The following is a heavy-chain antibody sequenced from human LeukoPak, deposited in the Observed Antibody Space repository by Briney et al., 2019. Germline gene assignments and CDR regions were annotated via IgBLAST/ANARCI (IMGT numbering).Heavy chain of an antibody. J-gene: IGHJ4*02. CDR3: ARVTDRFLATQFDY. CDR2: IYTSGST. Sequence: SETLSLTCTVSGGSISSYYWSWIRQPAGKGLEWIGRIYTSGSTNYNPSLKSRVTMSVDTSKNQFSLKLSSVTAADTAVYYCARVTDRFLATQFDYWGQGTLVTVSS. D-gene: IGHD3-3*01. V-gene: IGHV4-4*07. CDR1: GGSISSYY.